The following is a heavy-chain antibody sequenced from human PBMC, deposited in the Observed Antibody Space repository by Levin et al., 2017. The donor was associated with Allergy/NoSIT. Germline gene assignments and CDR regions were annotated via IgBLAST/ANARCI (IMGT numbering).Heavy chain of an antibody. V-gene: IGHV4-30-4*01. CDR3: ARYYYYYYGMDV. CDR2: IYYSGST. CDR1: GGSISSGDYY. J-gene: IGHJ6*02. Sequence: SETLSLTCTVSGGSISSGDYYWSWIRQPPGKGLEWIGYIYYSGSTYYNPSLKSRVTISVDTSKNQFSLKLSSVTAADTAVYYCARYYYYYYGMDVWGQGTTVTVSS.